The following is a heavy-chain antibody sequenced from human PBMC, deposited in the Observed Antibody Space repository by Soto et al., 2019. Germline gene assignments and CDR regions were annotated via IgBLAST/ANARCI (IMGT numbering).Heavy chain of an antibody. CDR2: IYYSGST. Sequence: QVQPQETGPGLVKASQSLSLTCTVSGGSISSGDYYWSWIRQHPGKGLEWIGYIYYSGSTYYNPSLKSRVTISVDTSKNQFSLKLSSVTAADTAVYYCARWWSGSRQGFDPWGQETLVTVSS. V-gene: IGHV4-31*03. D-gene: IGHD3-3*01. CDR3: ARWWSGSRQGFDP. CDR1: GGSISSGDYY. J-gene: IGHJ5*02.